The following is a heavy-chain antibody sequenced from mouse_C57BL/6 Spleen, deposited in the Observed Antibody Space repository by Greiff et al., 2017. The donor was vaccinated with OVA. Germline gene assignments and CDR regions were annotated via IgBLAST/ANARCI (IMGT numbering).Heavy chain of an antibody. CDR2: ISSGSSTI. J-gene: IGHJ2*01. D-gene: IGHD1-1*01. V-gene: IGHV5-17*01. CDR3: ARDGSRGYFDY. CDR1: GFTFSDYG. Sequence: EVKLMESGGGLVKPGGSLKLSCAASGFTFSDYGMHWVRQAPEKGLEWVAYISSGSSTIYYADTVKGRFTISRDNAKNTLYLQMTSLRSEDTAMSYCARDGSRGYFDYWGQGTTLTVSS.